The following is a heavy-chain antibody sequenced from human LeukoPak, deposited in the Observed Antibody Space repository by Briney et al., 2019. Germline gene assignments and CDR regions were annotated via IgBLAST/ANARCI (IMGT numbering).Heavy chain of an antibody. D-gene: IGHD3-9*01. Sequence: PSETLSLICTVSGGSISISDYYWGWIRQPPGKGLEWIGSIHYGGSTHYNPSLKSRVTISVDTSKNQFSLNLNSVTAANTAVYYCARGGKYYDILTGYYAPSYFDYWGQGTLVTVSP. CDR3: ARGGKYYDILTGYYAPSYFDY. CDR2: IHYGGST. J-gene: IGHJ4*02. CDR1: GGSISISDYY. V-gene: IGHV4-39*07.